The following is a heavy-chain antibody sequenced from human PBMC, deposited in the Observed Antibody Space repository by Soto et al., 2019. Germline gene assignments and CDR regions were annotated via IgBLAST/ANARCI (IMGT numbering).Heavy chain of an antibody. CDR2: IYYSGST. V-gene: IGHV4-39*01. Sequence: SETLSLTCTVSGGSISSSSYYWGWIRQPPGKGLEWIGSIYYSGSTYYNPSLKSRVTISVDTSKNQFSLKLSSVTAADTAVYYCARPLMALNWFDPWGQGTLVTSPQ. CDR1: GGSISSSSYY. D-gene: IGHD3-10*01. CDR3: ARPLMALNWFDP. J-gene: IGHJ5*02.